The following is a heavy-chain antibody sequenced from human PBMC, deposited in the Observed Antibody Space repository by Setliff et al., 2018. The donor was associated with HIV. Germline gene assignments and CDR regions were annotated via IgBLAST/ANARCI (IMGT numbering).Heavy chain of an antibody. J-gene: IGHJ6*03. CDR2: IYYSGST. Sequence: CTVSGGSISSGGYYWSWIRQHPGKGLEWIGYIYYSGSTYYNPSLKSRVTISVDTSKNQFSLKLSSVTAADTAVYYCARVTSAHPTYYYYYMDVGQRDHGHRLL. D-gene: IGHD6-25*01. CDR3: ARVTSAHPTYYYYYMDV. V-gene: IGHV4-31*03. CDR1: GGSISSGGYY.